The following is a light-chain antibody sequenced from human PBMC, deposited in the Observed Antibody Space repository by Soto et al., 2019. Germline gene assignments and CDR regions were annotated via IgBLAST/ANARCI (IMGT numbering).Light chain of an antibody. CDR1: SDDVGGYNY. Sequence: SVLTQPASVSGSPGQSITISCTGTSDDVGGYNYVSWYQHHPGEAPKLVIYEVYNRASGVSNRFSGSKSGNTAFLTISGLQADDEADYYCCSKTSTISYVFGSGTKVTVL. CDR3: CSKTSTISYV. V-gene: IGLV2-14*01. J-gene: IGLJ1*01. CDR2: EVY.